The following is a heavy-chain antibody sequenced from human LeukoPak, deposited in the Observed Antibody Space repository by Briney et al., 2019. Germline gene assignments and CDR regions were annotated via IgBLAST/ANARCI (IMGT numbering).Heavy chain of an antibody. V-gene: IGHV3-7*01. J-gene: IGHJ6*02. CDR1: GFAARKYW. CDR3: ARYDNSSWDYYYNYGLDV. D-gene: IGHD6-13*01. Sequence: GGSLRLSCAASGFAARKYWMSWVRQAPGKGLEWVANIKQDGTDKNYVDSVKGRFVISRDNAKNSLYLQMNSLRAEDTAVYYCARYDNSSWDYYYNYGLDVWGLGATVTVSS. CDR2: IKQDGTDK.